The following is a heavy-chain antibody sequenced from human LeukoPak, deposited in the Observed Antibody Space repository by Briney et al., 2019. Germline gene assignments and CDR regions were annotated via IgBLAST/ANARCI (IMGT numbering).Heavy chain of an antibody. J-gene: IGHJ4*02. CDR1: GGSFSGYY. CDR2: INHSGST. D-gene: IGHD3-10*01. Sequence: PSETLSLTCAVYGGSFSGYYWSWIRQPPGKGLEWIGEINHSGSTNYNPSLKSRVTISVDTSKNQFSLKLSSVTAADTAVYYCARGLVVRGVMPRAHFDYWGQGTLVTVSS. CDR3: ARGLVVRGVMPRAHFDY. V-gene: IGHV4-34*01.